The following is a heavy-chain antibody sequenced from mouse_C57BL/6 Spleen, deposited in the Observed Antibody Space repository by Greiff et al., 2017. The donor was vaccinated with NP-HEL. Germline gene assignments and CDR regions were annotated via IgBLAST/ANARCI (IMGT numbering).Heavy chain of an antibody. CDR2: ISYDGSN. J-gene: IGHJ3*01. D-gene: IGHD4-1*01. CDR1: GYSITSGYY. Sequence: EVKLVESGPGLVKPSQSLSLTCSVTGYSITSGYYWNWIRQFPGNKLEWMGYISYDGSNNYNPSLKNRISITRDTSKNQFFLKLNSVTTEDTATYYCARGGNWDAWFAYWGQGTLVTVSA. V-gene: IGHV3-6*01. CDR3: ARGGNWDAWFAY.